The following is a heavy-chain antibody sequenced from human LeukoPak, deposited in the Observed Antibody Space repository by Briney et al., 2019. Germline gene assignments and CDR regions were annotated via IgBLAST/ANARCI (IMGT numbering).Heavy chain of an antibody. J-gene: IGHJ6*03. CDR2: IYYSGST. CDR3: ASAPGREYYYYMDV. Sequence: SETLSLTCTVSGGSLSSGGYYWSWIRQHPGKGLEWIGYIYYSGSTYYNPSLKSRVTISVDTSKNQFSLKLSSVTAADTAVYHCASAPGREYYYYMDVWGKGTTVTVSS. V-gene: IGHV4-31*03. CDR1: GGSLSSGGYY. D-gene: IGHD3-10*01.